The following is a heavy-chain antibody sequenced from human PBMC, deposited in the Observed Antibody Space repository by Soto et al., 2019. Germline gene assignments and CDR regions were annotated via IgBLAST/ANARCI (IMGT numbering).Heavy chain of an antibody. J-gene: IGHJ4*02. CDR2: INTSGNT. V-gene: IGHV4-4*07. CDR1: GGSITSYR. CDR3: ARESGDNWDYEAY. D-gene: IGHD1-7*01. Sequence: SETLSFTCTVSGGSITSYRWSWIRQSAGKGLEWIGRINTSGNTHYNPSLKSRVTVSIDTSRNQFFLTVNSVTAADSAVYYCARESGDNWDYEAYWGQGTPVTVSS.